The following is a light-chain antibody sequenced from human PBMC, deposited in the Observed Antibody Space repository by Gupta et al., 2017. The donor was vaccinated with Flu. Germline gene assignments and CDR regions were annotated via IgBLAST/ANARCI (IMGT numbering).Light chain of an antibody. CDR2: LVS. J-gene: IGKJ1*01. CDR3: MQWEPCPWG. Sequence: DVVVTQSPLSLAVTLGQPASISCRSSQGLVYSDGNTYLHWFQQRPGQSPRRLIYLVSNRASGVPDRFSGSGSGTDFTLRISRVEADDVGVYSCMQWEPCPWGFGHWTKMEIK. CDR1: QGLVYSDGNTY. V-gene: IGKV2-30*01.